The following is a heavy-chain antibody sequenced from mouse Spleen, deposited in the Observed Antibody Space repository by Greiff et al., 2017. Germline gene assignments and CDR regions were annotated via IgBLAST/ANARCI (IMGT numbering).Heavy chain of an antibody. J-gene: IGHJ3*01. CDR1: GFTFSDYY. CDR3: ARDKLTGTFAY. CDR2: ISDGGSYT. V-gene: IGHV5-4*02. D-gene: IGHD4-1*01. Sequence: EVKLMESGGGLVKPGGSLKLSCAASGFTFSDYYMYWVRQTPEKRLEWVATISDGGSYTYYPDSVKGRFTISRDNAKNNLYLQMSSLKSEDTAMYYCARDKLTGTFAYWGQGTLVTVSA.